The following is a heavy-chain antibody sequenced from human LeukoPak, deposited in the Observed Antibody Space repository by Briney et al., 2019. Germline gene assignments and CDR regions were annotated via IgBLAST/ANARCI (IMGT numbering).Heavy chain of an antibody. CDR3: AREVYAGNWFDP. Sequence: PGGSLRLSCAASGFTFSTCAMHWVRQAPGKGREYVAAISGNGDSTYYANSVKGRFTISRDNSKNTLYLQMGSLRPEDMAVYYCAREVYAGNWFDPWGQGTLVTVSS. V-gene: IGHV3-64*01. J-gene: IGHJ5*02. D-gene: IGHD2-8*01. CDR2: ISGNGDST. CDR1: GFTFSTCA.